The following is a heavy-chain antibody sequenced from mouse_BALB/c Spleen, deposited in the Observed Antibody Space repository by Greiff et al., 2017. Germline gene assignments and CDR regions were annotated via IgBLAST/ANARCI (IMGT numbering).Heavy chain of an antibody. Sequence: EVKLQESGTVLARPGASVKMSCKASGYTFTSYWMHWVKQRPGQGLEWIGAIYPGNSDTSYNQKFKGKAKLTAVTSTSTAYMELSSLTNEDYAVYNCTRSRGIYYGSSNYVDYWGQGTTLTVSS. CDR1: GYTFTSYW. CDR3: TRSRGIYYGSSNYVDY. J-gene: IGHJ2*01. V-gene: IGHV1-5*01. CDR2: IYPGNSDT. D-gene: IGHD1-1*01.